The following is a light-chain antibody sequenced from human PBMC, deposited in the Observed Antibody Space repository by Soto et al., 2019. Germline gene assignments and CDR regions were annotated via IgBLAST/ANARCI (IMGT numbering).Light chain of an antibody. V-gene: IGKV1-5*03. CDR2: KAS. Sequence: DIQMTQSPSTLSASVGDRVTITCRASQSINNWLAWYQQKPGKAPKLLIYKASSLQSGVPLRFSGSGSGTEFTITISSLQPDDFATYYCQQYDGYLYTFGQGTKLEIK. CDR1: QSINNW. J-gene: IGKJ2*01. CDR3: QQYDGYLYT.